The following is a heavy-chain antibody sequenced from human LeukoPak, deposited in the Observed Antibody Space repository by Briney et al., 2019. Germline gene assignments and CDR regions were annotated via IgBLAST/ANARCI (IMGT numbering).Heavy chain of an antibody. CDR3: AEDWFELFRYFDLFGGRGHADGMDV. J-gene: IGHJ6*02. CDR1: GFTFSSYW. Sequence: GGSLRLSCAASGFTFSSYWMSWVRQAPGKGLEWVANIKQDGSEKYYVDSVKGRFTISRDNAKNSLYLQMNSLRAEDTAVYYLAEDWFELFRYFDLFGGRGHADGMDVWGQGTTVTVSS. D-gene: IGHD3-9*01. V-gene: IGHV3-7*01. CDR2: IKQDGSEK.